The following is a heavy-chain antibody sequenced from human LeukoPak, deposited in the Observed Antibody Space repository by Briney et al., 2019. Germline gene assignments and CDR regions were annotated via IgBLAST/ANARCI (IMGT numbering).Heavy chain of an antibody. D-gene: IGHD6-19*01. Sequence: SETLSLTCTVSGGSISSYYWSWIRQPAGKGLQWIGRIYTSGSTNYNPSLKSRVTMSVDTSKNQFSLKLSSVTAADTAVYYCARDYDSSGWAYYYYGMDVWGQGTTVTVSS. CDR2: IYTSGST. V-gene: IGHV4-4*07. CDR1: GGSISSYY. CDR3: ARDYDSSGWAYYYYGMDV. J-gene: IGHJ6*02.